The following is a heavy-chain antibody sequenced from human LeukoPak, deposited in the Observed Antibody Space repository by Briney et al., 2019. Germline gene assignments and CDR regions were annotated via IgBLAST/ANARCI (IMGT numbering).Heavy chain of an antibody. J-gene: IGHJ4*02. D-gene: IGHD6-19*01. CDR2: ISYDGSNK. Sequence: GGSLRLSCAASGFTFSSYAMHWVRQAPGKGLEWVAVISYDGSNKYYADSVKGRFTISRDNSKNTLYLQMNSLRAEDTAVYYCAGSGWYAAFDYWGQGTLVTVSS. V-gene: IGHV3-30*04. CDR3: AGSGWYAAFDY. CDR1: GFTFSSYA.